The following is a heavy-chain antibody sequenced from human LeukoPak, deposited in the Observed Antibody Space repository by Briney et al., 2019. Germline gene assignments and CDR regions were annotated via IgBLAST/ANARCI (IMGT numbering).Heavy chain of an antibody. CDR1: GYTFTSYA. Sequence: GASVKVSCTASGYTFTSYAMHWVRQAPGQRLEWMGWINAVNGNTKYSKKFQGRVTITRDTSASTAYMELSSLRSEDTAVYYCARGWSRGPLDYWGQGTLVTVSS. CDR3: ARGWSRGPLDY. D-gene: IGHD2-8*01. J-gene: IGHJ4*02. V-gene: IGHV1-3*01. CDR2: INAVNGNT.